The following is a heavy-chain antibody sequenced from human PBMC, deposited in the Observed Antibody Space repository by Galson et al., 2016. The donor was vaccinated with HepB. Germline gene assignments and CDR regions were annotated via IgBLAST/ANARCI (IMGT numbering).Heavy chain of an antibody. V-gene: IGHV3-21*01. D-gene: IGHD3/OR15-3a*01. J-gene: IGHJ4*02. CDR3: ARSGWTGNFDY. CDR1: GLSFITYS. CDR2: ISSDSRYK. Sequence: SLRLSCAASGLSFITYSLNWVRQTPGKGLEWVSSISSDSRYKFYADSLKGRFTISRDNAKNSLYLQVNSLRAEDTGVYYCARSGWTGNFDYWGQGTLVTVSS.